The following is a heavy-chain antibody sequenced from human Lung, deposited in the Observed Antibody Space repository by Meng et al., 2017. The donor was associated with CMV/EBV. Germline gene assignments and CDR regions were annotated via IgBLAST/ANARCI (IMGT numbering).Heavy chain of an antibody. J-gene: IGHJ4*02. CDR2: IKADGSEK. V-gene: IGHV3-7*01. Sequence: GGSRRLSCAASGCTFSSHWMCWVRQAPGKGLEWVANIKADGSEKYYVDSVKGRFTVSRDNAKNSLYLQMNSLRAEYTAVYYCACNSGDCWGQGTLVTVSS. CDR1: GCTFSSHW. D-gene: IGHD3-10*01. CDR3: ACNSGDC.